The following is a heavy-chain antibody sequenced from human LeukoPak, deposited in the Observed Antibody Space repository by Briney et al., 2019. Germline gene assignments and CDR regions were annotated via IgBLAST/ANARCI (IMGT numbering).Heavy chain of an antibody. V-gene: IGHV3-23*01. Sequence: GGTLRLSCAASGFTFSSYGKSWVRQAPGKGLEWVSAISGSGGSTYYADSVKGRFTITRDNSKNTLYLQMNSLRLEDMALYYCAKPSGSGVDYWGRGTRVTVSS. CDR3: AKPSGSGVDY. D-gene: IGHD1-26*01. CDR2: ISGSGGST. J-gene: IGHJ4*02. CDR1: GFTFSSYG.